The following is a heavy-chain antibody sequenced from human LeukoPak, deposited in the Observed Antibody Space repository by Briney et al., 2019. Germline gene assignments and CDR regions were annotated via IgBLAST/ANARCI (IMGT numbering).Heavy chain of an antibody. D-gene: IGHD3-10*01. CDR3: AKGLYYYGSGSHLDY. CDR2: IRYDGSNK. J-gene: IGHJ4*02. V-gene: IGHV3-30*02. CDR1: GFTFSNAW. Sequence: GGSLRLSCAASGFTFSNAWMSWVRQAPDKGLEWVAFIRYDGSNKYYADSVKGRFTISRDNSKNTLYLQMNSLRAEDTAVYYCAKGLYYYGSGSHLDYWGQGTLVTVSS.